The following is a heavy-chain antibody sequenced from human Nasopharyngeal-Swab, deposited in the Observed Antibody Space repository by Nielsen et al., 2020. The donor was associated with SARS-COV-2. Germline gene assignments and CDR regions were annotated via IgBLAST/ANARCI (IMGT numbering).Heavy chain of an antibody. V-gene: IGHV3-23*01. CDR1: GFTFSSYA. CDR3: AKDGREQQLVPDFWYFDL. Sequence: GESLKISCAASGFTFSSYAMSWVRQAPGKGLEWVSAIIGSGGGTYYADSLKGRFTISRDNSKNTLYLQTNSLRAEGTAVYYCAKDGREQQLVPDFWYFDLWGRGTLVTVSS. CDR2: IIGSGGGT. D-gene: IGHD6-13*01. J-gene: IGHJ2*01.